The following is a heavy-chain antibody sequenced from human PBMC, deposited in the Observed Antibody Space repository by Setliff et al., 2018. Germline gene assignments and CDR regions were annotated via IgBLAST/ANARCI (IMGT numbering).Heavy chain of an antibody. CDR3: ARSLGSGSYYGSRPFHSDY. J-gene: IGHJ4*02. V-gene: IGHV4-61*09. CDR1: GDSIGTGINY. D-gene: IGHD3-10*01. CDR2: IDRSGNT. Sequence: SETLSLTCTVSGDSIGTGINYWSWIRQPAGKGLEWIGHIDRSGNTNFNPSLKSRVTISGDRSKNQFSLELSSATAADTAVYYCARSLGSGSYYGSRPFHSDYWGQGILVTVSS.